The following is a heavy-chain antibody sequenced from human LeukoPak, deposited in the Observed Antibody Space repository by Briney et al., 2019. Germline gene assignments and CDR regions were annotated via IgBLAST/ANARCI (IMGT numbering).Heavy chain of an antibody. J-gene: IGHJ6*02. CDR2: IYSGGST. CDR1: GFTVSSNY. D-gene: IGHD5-18*01. V-gene: IGHV3-53*01. CDR3: ARDRVDTAMEYYYYGMDV. Sequence: PGGSLRLSCAASGFTVSSNYMSWVRQAPGKGLEWVSVIYSGGSTYYADSVKGRFTISRDNSKNTLYLQMNSLRAEDTAVYYCARDRVDTAMEYYYYGMDVWGQGTTVTVSS.